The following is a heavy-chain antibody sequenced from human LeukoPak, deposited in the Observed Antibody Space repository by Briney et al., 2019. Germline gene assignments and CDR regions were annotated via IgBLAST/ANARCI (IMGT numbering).Heavy chain of an antibody. CDR2: IYYSGNT. J-gene: IGHJ4*02. Sequence: SETLSLTCTVSGGSISRYYWSWIRQPPGKGREWIGYIYYSGNTNYNPSLKSRVTISVDTSKNQFSLKLSSVTAADTAVYYCARARFLEWLYDYWGQGTLVTVSS. CDR3: ARARFLEWLYDY. D-gene: IGHD3-3*01. CDR1: GGSISRYY. V-gene: IGHV4-59*01.